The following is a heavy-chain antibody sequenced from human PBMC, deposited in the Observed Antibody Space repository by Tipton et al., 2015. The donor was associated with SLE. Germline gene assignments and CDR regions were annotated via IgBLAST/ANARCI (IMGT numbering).Heavy chain of an antibody. CDR2: IYYSGST. D-gene: IGHD6-19*01. CDR3: ARGGAVAPLDY. CDR1: GGSISSHY. Sequence: TLSLTCTVSGGSISSHYWSWIRQPPGKGLEWIGYIYYSGSTNYNPSLKSRVTISVDTSKNQFSLKLSSVTAAGTAVYYCARGGAVAPLDYWGQGTLVTVSS. V-gene: IGHV4-59*11. J-gene: IGHJ4*02.